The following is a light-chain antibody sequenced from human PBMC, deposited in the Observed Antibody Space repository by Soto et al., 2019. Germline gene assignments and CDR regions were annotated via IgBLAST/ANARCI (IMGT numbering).Light chain of an antibody. CDR1: QSVSSY. Sequence: EIVLTQSPATLSLSPGERATLSCRASQSVSSYLAWYQQKPGQAPRLLIYDASNRATGIPARFSGSGSGTDFTLTISSLEPEDFAVYYCQQRSNWPLSTFDGGTKVEIK. V-gene: IGKV3-11*01. J-gene: IGKJ4*01. CDR3: QQRSNWPLST. CDR2: DAS.